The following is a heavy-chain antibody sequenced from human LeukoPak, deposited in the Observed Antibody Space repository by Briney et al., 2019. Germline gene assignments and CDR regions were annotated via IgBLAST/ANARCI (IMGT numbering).Heavy chain of an antibody. CDR1: GGSISIYY. D-gene: IGHD6-13*01. J-gene: IGHJ5*01. V-gene: IGHV4-59*08. Sequence: PSETLSLTCTVSGGSISIYYWTWIRQPPGKGLEWIGYIYYSGNTNYNPPLKSRVTMSVDTSKNQFSLKLNSVTAADTAVYYCARLSTGGTPFNWFDSWGQGALVTVSS. CDR3: ARLSTGGTPFNWFDS. CDR2: IYYSGNT.